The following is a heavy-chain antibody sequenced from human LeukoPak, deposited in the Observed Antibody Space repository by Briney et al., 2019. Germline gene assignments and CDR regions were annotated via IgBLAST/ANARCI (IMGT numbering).Heavy chain of an antibody. CDR2: IYTSGST. D-gene: IGHD2-15*01. V-gene: IGHV4-61*02. CDR3: ARVPYCSGGSCYSWFDP. Sequence: SQTLSLTCTVSGGSISSGSYYWSWIRQPAGKGLEWIGRIYTSGSTNYNPSLKSRVTISVDTSKNQFSLKLSSVTAADTAVYYRARVPYCSGGSCYSWFDPWGQGTLVTVSS. J-gene: IGHJ5*02. CDR1: GGSISSGSYY.